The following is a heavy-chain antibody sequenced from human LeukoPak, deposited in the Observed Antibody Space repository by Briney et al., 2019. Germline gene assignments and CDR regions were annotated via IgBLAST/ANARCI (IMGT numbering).Heavy chain of an antibody. CDR1: GFTFSSYG. CDR3: ARGHRGIVSRGYFDY. Sequence: GRSLRLSCAASGFTFSSYGMHWVRQAPGRGLEWVAVISYDGSNKYYADSVKGRFTISRDNSKNTLYLQMNSLRAEDTAVYYCARGHRGIVSRGYFDYWGQGTLVTVSS. J-gene: IGHJ4*02. D-gene: IGHD2-15*01. CDR2: ISYDGSNK. V-gene: IGHV3-30*03.